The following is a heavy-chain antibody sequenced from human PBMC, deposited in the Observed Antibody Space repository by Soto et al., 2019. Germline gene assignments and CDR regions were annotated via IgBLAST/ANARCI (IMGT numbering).Heavy chain of an antibody. CDR2: IYYGGST. D-gene: IGHD1-26*01. Sequence: KTSETLSLTCTVSGGSISSYYWSWIRQPPGKGLEWIGYIYYGGSTNYNPSLKSRVTISVDTSKNQFSLKLSSVTAADKAVYYCARDSIVGAYYYGMDVWGQGTTVTVSS. CDR3: ARDSIVGAYYYGMDV. V-gene: IGHV4-59*01. CDR1: GGSISSYY. J-gene: IGHJ6*02.